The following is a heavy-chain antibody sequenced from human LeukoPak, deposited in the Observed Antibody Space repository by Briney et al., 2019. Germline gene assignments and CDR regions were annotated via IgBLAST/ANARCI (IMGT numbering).Heavy chain of an antibody. J-gene: IGHJ4*02. CDR3: AKDKGPLWKFFDY. V-gene: IGHV3-66*01. Sequence: GGSLRLSCAASEFSVGSNYMTWVRQAPGKGLEWVSLIYSGGSTYYADSVKGRFTISRDNSKNTLYLQMNSLRAEDTAVYYCAKDKGPLWKFFDYWGQGTLVTVSS. CDR2: IYSGGST. D-gene: IGHD5-18*01. CDR1: EFSVGSNY.